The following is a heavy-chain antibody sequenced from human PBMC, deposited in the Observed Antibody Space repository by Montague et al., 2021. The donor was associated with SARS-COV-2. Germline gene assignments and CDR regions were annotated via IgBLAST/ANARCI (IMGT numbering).Heavy chain of an antibody. CDR2: ISSSGSTI. CDR1: GFTFSSYE. Sequence: SLRLSCAASGFTFSSYEMNWVRQAPGKGLEWVSYISSSGSTIYYADSVKGRFTISRDNAKNSLYLQMNSLRAEYTAVYYCAREPRETGSDWYYDFWSGYSRPRGYYYYGMDVWGQGTTVTVAS. J-gene: IGHJ6*02. V-gene: IGHV3-48*03. D-gene: IGHD3-3*01. CDR3: AREPRETGSDWYYDFWSGYSRPRGYYYYGMDV.